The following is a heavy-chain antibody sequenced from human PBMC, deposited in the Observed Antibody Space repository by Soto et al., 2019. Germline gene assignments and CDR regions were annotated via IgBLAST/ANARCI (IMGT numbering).Heavy chain of an antibody. CDR2: IWSDGSKK. D-gene: IGHD3-3*01. V-gene: IGHV3-33*01. CDR3: AREVLWSGYPSALDG. J-gene: IGHJ6*02. Sequence: QVQLEESGGGVVQPGRSLRLSCAASGFTFSSSVMHWVRQAPGRGLEWVAVIWSDGSKKYYADSVTGRFAISRDNSINTLYLQVSSLSAEDTAVYYCAREVLWSGYPSALDGWGQGTTVTVSS. CDR1: GFTFSSSV.